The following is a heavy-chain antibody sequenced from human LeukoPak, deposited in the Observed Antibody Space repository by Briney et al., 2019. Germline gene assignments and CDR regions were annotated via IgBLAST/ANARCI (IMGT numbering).Heavy chain of an antibody. Sequence: SETLSLTCAVYGGSFSGYYWSWIRQPPGKGLEWIGEINHSGSTNYNPSLKSRVTISVDTSKNQFSLKLSSVTAADTAVYYCARGPWFYDILTGPLYYFDYWRQGTLVTVSS. CDR2: INHSGST. J-gene: IGHJ4*02. V-gene: IGHV4-34*01. CDR3: ARGPWFYDILTGPLYYFDY. CDR1: GGSFSGYY. D-gene: IGHD3-9*01.